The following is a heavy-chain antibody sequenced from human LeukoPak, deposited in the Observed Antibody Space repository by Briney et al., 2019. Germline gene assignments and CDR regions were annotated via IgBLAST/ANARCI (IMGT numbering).Heavy chain of an antibody. Sequence: ASVKVSCKASGYTFTCYGISWVRLAPGQGLEWMGWISAYNGNTNLEQKLQGRVTMTTDTPTSTAYMELRSLRSDDTAVYYCARDQPQIVATNTRDFDFWGQGTLVTVSS. CDR3: ARDQPQIVATNTRDFDF. D-gene: IGHD5-12*01. V-gene: IGHV1-18*04. CDR2: ISAYNGNT. CDR1: GYTFTCYG. J-gene: IGHJ4*02.